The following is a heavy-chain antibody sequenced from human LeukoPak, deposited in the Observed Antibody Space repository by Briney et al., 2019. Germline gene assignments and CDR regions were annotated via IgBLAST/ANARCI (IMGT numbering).Heavy chain of an antibody. D-gene: IGHD3-22*01. V-gene: IGHV1-2*02. J-gene: IGHJ3*02. CDR3: ARHDSSGYHAFDI. CDR1: GYTFTAYY. Sequence: ASVKVSCKASGYTFTAYYMHWVRQAPGQGLEWMGWINPNTGGTNYAPKFQGRVTMTRDTSISTAYMELSRLRSDDTAVYYCARHDSSGYHAFDIWSQGTMVTVSS. CDR2: INPNTGGT.